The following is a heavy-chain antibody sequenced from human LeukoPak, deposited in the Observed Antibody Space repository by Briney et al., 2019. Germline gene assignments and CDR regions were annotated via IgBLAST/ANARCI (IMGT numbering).Heavy chain of an antibody. CDR1: GGSISSSSCY. CDR3: ARARSGSQRWFDP. D-gene: IGHD3-3*01. Sequence: SETLSLTCTVSGGSISSSSCYWGWIRQPPGKGLEWIGSIYYSGSTYYNPSLKSRVTISVDTSKNQFSLKLSSVTAADTAVYYCARARSGSQRWFDPWGQGTLVTVSS. J-gene: IGHJ5*02. CDR2: IYYSGST. V-gene: IGHV4-39*01.